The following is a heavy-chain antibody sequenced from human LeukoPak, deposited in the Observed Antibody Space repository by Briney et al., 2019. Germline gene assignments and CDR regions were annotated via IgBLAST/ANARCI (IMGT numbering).Heavy chain of an antibody. CDR1: GGSISSGSYY. Sequence: SETLSLTCTVSGGSISSGSYYWSWIRQPAGKGLEWIGRIYTSGSTNYNPSLKSRVTISVDTSKNQFSLKLSSVTAADTAVYYCATQLGAGASFYYYYYYMDVWGKGTTVTVSS. J-gene: IGHJ6*03. CDR2: IYTSGST. V-gene: IGHV4-61*02. D-gene: IGHD6-6*01. CDR3: ATQLGAGASFYYYYYYMDV.